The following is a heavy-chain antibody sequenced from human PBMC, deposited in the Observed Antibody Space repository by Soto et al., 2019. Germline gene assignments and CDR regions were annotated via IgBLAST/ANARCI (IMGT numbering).Heavy chain of an antibody. J-gene: IGHJ4*02. V-gene: IGHV4-31*03. CDR1: GGSIRSSTYQ. CDR2: IYYSGST. CDR3: GSSGYDENY. D-gene: IGHD5-12*01. Sequence: SETLSLTCTVSGGSIRSSTYQWGWIRQPPGRGLEWIGYIYYSGSTYYNPSLKSRVTISVDTSKNQFSLKLSSVTAADTAVYYCGSSGYDENYWVQGTLVTVSS.